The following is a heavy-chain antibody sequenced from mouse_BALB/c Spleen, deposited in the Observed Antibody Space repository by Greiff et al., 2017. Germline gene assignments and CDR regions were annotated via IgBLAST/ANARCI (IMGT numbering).Heavy chain of an antibody. CDR2: ISYSGST. D-gene: IGHD5-1-1*01. CDR3: ANTKFAY. CDR1: GYSITSDYA. Sequence: VQLKESGPGLVKPSQSLSLTCTVTGYSITSDYAWNWIRQFPGNKLEWMGYISYSGSTSYNPSLKSRISITRDTSKNQFFLQLNSVTTEDTATYYCANTKFAYWGQGTLGTVSA. V-gene: IGHV3-2*02. J-gene: IGHJ3*01.